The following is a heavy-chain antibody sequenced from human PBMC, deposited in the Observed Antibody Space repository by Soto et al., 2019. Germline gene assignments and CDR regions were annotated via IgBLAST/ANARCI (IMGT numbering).Heavy chain of an antibody. V-gene: IGHV3-23*01. CDR1: GFTFSSYA. CDR3: VKGYGSGLNWFDR. J-gene: IGHJ5*02. D-gene: IGHD3-10*01. Sequence: EVQLLESGGGLVQPGGSLRLSCAASGFTFSSYAMNWIRQGPGKGPEWVSGISVNDGRAYYADSVKGRFTVSRDNSKNTLYLQMNSLRAEDTAVYSCVKGYGSGLNWFDRWGQGTLVTVSS. CDR2: ISVNDGRA.